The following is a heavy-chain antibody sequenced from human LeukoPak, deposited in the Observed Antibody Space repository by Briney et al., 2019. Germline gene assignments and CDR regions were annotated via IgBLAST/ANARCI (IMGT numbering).Heavy chain of an antibody. J-gene: IGHJ6*03. D-gene: IGHD4-11*01. CDR3: ATSAGDYRAGHYYYMGV. Sequence: ASVKVSCKAAGYTFTGYYFHWGRPAPGQGLEWMGWINPNTAGTNYAQKFLGGVTLTWDTSISTAYMELNRLKSDDTAVYYCATSAGDYRAGHYYYMGVWGKGTSVTVSS. CDR1: GYTFTGYY. V-gene: IGHV1-2*02. CDR2: INPNTAGT.